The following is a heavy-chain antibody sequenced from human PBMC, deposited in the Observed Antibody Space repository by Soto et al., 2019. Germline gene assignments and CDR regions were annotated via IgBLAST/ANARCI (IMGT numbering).Heavy chain of an antibody. V-gene: IGHV1-2*02. Sequence: ASVKVSCKASGYTFTGYFIHSVRQAPRQGLEWVGYINPNSGATKYAPRFQGRVTMTSDTSIRTAYMDLSNLRSDDTAVYYFVSVVIRLLAPLTWGPGTLVFVS. J-gene: IGHJ5*01. CDR2: INPNSGAT. CDR1: GYTFTGYF. D-gene: IGHD2-15*01. CDR3: VSVVIRLLAPLT.